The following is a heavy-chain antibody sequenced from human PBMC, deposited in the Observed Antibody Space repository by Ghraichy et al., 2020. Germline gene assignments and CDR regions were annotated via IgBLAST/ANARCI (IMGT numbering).Heavy chain of an antibody. J-gene: IGHJ4*02. V-gene: IGHV1-2*02. CDR2: INPNSGGT. CDR3: ARDEEIAAALDY. Sequence: ASVNVSCKASGYTFTGYYMHWVRQAPGQGLEWMGWINPNSGGTNYAQKFQGRVTMTRDTSISTAYMELSRLRSDDTAVYYCARDEEIAAALDYWGQGTLVTVSS. D-gene: IGHD6-13*01. CDR1: GYTFTGYY.